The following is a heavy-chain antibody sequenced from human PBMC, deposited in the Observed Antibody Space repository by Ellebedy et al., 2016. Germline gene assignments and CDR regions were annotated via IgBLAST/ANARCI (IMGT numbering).Heavy chain of an antibody. Sequence: ASVKVSCKASGYTFTNHEITWARQAPGQGLEWMGWLRNGNRIYARKFQGRVTMTTDTSTNTAYMELRSLTSDDTALYYCARNGGGLNYWGQGTLVTVSS. CDR2: LRNGNR. CDR3: ARNGGGLNY. CDR1: GYTFTNHE. V-gene: IGHV1-18*01. J-gene: IGHJ4*02. D-gene: IGHD4-23*01.